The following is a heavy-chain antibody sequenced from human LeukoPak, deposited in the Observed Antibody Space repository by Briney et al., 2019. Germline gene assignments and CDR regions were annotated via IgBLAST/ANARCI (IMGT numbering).Heavy chain of an antibody. Sequence: GGSLRLSCAASGFTFSSYAMSWVRQAPGKGLEWVSAISGSGGSTYYADSVKGRFTISRDNSKNTLYLQMNSLRAEDTAVYYCAKDSRPRITIFGVARPLDYWGQGTLVTVSS. V-gene: IGHV3-23*01. CDR2: ISGSGGST. CDR1: GFTFSSYA. D-gene: IGHD3-3*01. CDR3: AKDSRPRITIFGVARPLDY. J-gene: IGHJ4*02.